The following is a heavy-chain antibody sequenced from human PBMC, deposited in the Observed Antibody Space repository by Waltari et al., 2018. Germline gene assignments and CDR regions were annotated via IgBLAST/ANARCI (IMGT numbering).Heavy chain of an antibody. Sequence: EVPLVESGGGLVQPGGSLSLAGAASGFTFSSYWMIWVRQAPGQGLEWVAHINQDGSEKSYVASVKGRFTISRDNAKQSLYLQMNSLRPDDTAIYYCARLRGANDWGQGTLVTVSS. D-gene: IGHD3-10*01. J-gene: IGHJ4*02. CDR3: ARLRGAND. V-gene: IGHV3-7*01. CDR2: INQDGSEK. CDR1: GFTFSSYW.